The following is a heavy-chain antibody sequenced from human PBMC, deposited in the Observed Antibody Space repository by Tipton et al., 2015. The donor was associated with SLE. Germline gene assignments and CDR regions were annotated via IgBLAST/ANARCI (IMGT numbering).Heavy chain of an antibody. V-gene: IGHV3-23*04. CDR2: ISGSGGST. J-gene: IGHJ6*03. CDR3: AKDGYDSSGYYYLHDYYYMDV. D-gene: IGHD3-22*01. CDR1: GFTVSSGY. Sequence: QLVQSGGGLVQPGGSLRLSCAASGFTVSSGYMSWVRQAPGKGLEWVSVISGSGGSTYYADSVKGRFTISRDNSKNTLYLQMNSLRAEDTAVYYCAKDGYDSSGYYYLHDYYYMDVWGKGTTVTVSS.